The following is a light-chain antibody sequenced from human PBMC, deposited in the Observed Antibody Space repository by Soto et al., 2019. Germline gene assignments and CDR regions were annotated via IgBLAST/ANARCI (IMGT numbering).Light chain of an antibody. Sequence: DIQMTQSPSTLSASVGDRVTITCRASQSISSWLAWYQQKPGKAPKLLIYKASSLESGVPSRFSGSGSGTEFPLTISSLQPDDVATYDCQQYNSYVFTFGPGTKVDIK. J-gene: IGKJ3*01. CDR2: KAS. V-gene: IGKV1-5*03. CDR1: QSISSW. CDR3: QQYNSYVFT.